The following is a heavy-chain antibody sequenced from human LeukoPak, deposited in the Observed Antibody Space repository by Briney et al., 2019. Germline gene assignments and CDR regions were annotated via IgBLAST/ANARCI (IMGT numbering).Heavy chain of an antibody. CDR3: AKERGLSGSYPFDY. CDR2: ISGSGGST. V-gene: IGHV3-23*01. Sequence: GGSLRPSCAASGFTFSSYDMSWVRQAPGKGLEWVSAISGSGGSTYYADSVKGRFTMSRDNSKNTLYLQMNSLRAEDTAVYYCAKERGLSGSYPFDYWGQGTLVTVSS. J-gene: IGHJ4*02. CDR1: GFTFSSYD. D-gene: IGHD1-26*01.